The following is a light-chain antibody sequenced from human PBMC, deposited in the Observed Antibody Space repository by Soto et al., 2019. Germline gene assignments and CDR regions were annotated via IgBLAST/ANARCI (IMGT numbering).Light chain of an antibody. CDR3: CSYAGSSTFYV. V-gene: IGLV2-23*01. J-gene: IGLJ1*01. Sequence: SVLTQPASVSGSPGQSITISCTLTSNDVGSYNLVSWYQQHPGKAPKLMIYEANKRPSGVSNRFSGSKSGNTASLTISGLQAEDEADYYCCSYAGSSTFYVFGTGTKVTVL. CDR1: SNDVGSYNL. CDR2: EAN.